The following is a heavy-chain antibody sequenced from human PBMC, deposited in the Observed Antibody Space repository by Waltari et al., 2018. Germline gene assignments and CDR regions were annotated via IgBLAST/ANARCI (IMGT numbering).Heavy chain of an antibody. J-gene: IGHJ4*02. Sequence: VQPGGSLRLSCAASGFTFSSYAMSWVRPAPGRGLGWVSAISGSVVSTYYAASVKGRFTISGDNSKNTMYRQMNSLRAEDTAVYYCAKETYGSGSLVGYWGQGTLVTVSS. D-gene: IGHD3-10*01. V-gene: IGHV3-23*01. CDR3: AKETYGSGSLVGY. CDR2: ISGSVVST. CDR1: GFTFSSYA.